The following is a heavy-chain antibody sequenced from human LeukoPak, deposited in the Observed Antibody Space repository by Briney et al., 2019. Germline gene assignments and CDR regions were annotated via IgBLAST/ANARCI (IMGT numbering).Heavy chain of an antibody. Sequence: GASVKVSCKASGYTFTGYYMHWVGQAPGQGREWMGWISPNSGGTNYAQKFQGRVTMTRDTSISTAYMELSRLRSDDTAVYYCAREHIVVVTAIPDYYYYMDVWGKGTTVTVSS. CDR2: ISPNSGGT. CDR1: GYTFTGYY. J-gene: IGHJ6*03. CDR3: AREHIVVVTAIPDYYYYMDV. V-gene: IGHV1-2*02. D-gene: IGHD2-21*02.